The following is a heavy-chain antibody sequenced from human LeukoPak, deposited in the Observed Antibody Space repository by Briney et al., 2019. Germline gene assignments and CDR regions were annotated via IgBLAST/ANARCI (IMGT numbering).Heavy chain of an antibody. V-gene: IGHV3-74*01. CDR1: GFSISSYW. Sequence: PGGSLRLSCAASGFSISSYWMHWVRQVPGKGLVWVSRISPDGSTTGYADSVKGRFTASRDNARNTLYLQMNSLRAEDTAVYYCARCKGSSGLDYYYYYGMDVWGQGTTVTVSS. J-gene: IGHJ6*01. D-gene: IGHD6-19*01. CDR3: ARCKGSSGLDYYYYYGMDV. CDR2: ISPDGSTT.